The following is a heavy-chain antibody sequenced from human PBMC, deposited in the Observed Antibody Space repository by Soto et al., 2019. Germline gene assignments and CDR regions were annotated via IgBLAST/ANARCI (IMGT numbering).Heavy chain of an antibody. Sequence: GASVKVSCKASGYTFTSYYMHWVRQAPGQGLEWMGIINPSGRSTSYAQKFQGRVTMTRDTSTSTVYMELSSLRSEDTAVYYCARVLRSPRYFDYWGQGTLVTVSS. CDR2: INPSGRST. J-gene: IGHJ4*02. CDR3: ARVLRSPRYFDY. CDR1: GYTFTSYY. D-gene: IGHD2-21*01. V-gene: IGHV1-46*01.